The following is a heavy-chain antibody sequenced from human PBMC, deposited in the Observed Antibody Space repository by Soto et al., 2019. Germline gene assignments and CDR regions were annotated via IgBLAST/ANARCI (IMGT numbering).Heavy chain of an antibody. J-gene: IGHJ6*02. CDR1: GGSFSGYY. D-gene: IGHD6-19*01. CDR3: RGAVAGHYYYGMDV. CDR2: INHSGST. V-gene: IGHV4-34*01. Sequence: SETLSLTCAVYGGSFSGYYWSWIRQPPGKGLEWIGEINHSGSTNYNPSLKSRVTISVDTSKNQFSLKLSSVTAADTAVYYCRGAVAGHYYYGMDVWGQGTTVTVSS.